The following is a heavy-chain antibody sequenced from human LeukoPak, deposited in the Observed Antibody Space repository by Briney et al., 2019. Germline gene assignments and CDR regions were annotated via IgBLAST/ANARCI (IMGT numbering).Heavy chain of an antibody. CDR2: IKEDGSKT. J-gene: IGHJ4*02. V-gene: IGHV3-7*03. CDR1: QFTFSSYW. CDR3: ARYVTALDY. D-gene: IGHD2-21*02. Sequence: AGGSLRLSCAASQFTFSSYWMSWVRQAPGKGLEWVANIKEDGSKTYYVDSVKGRFTISRDNAKNSVYLQMNSLRAEDTALYYCARYVTALDYWGQGTLVTVSS.